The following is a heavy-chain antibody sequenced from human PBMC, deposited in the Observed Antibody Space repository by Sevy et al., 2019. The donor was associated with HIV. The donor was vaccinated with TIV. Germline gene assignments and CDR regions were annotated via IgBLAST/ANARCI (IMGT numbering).Heavy chain of an antibody. D-gene: IGHD3-22*01. Sequence: SETLSLTCTVSGGSISSGGYYWSWIRQHPGKGLEWIGYIYYSGSTYYNPSLKSRVIISVDTSKNQFSLKLSSVTAADTAGYYCASSFKSDYYDSEYYFDYWGQGTLVTVSS. CDR2: IYYSGST. CDR3: ASSFKSDYYDSEYYFDY. CDR1: GGSISSGGYY. J-gene: IGHJ4*02. V-gene: IGHV4-31*03.